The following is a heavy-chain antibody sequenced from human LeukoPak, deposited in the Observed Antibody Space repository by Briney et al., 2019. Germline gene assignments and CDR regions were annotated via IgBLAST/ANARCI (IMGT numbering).Heavy chain of an antibody. CDR3: AKDPYGSGSYFPYYFDY. CDR1: GFTFSSYG. V-gene: IGHV3-30*18. Sequence: PGRSLRLSCAASGFTFSSYGMHWVRQAPGKGLEWEAVISYDGSNKYYADSVKGRFTISRDNSKNTLYLQMNSLRAEDTAVYYCAKDPYGSGSYFPYYFDYWGQGTLVTVSS. CDR2: ISYDGSNK. J-gene: IGHJ4*02. D-gene: IGHD3-10*01.